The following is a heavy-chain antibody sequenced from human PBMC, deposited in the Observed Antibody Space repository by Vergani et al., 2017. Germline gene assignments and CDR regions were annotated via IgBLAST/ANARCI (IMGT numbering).Heavy chain of an antibody. CDR3: AKESRVQWWLVLNPV. V-gene: IGHV3-48*03. J-gene: IGHJ4*02. CDR2: ISSSGSTI. D-gene: IGHD6-19*01. CDR1: GFTFSSYE. Sequence: EVQLVESGGGLVQPGGSLRLSCAASGFTFSSYEMNWVRQAPGKGLEWVSYISSSGSTIYYADSVKGRFTISRDNSKNTLYLQMNSLRAEDTAVYYCAKESRVQWWLVLNPVWGQGTLVTVSS.